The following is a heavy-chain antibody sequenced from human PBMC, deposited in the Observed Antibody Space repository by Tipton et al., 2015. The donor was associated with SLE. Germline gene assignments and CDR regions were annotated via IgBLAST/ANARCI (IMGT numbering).Heavy chain of an antibody. D-gene: IGHD6-25*01. V-gene: IGHV3-74*01. Sequence: SLRLSCAASEFTLSSNWMHWVRQAPGKGLVWVSRISADEGYTVYADSVKGRFTISRDNTKNTLYLQMNSLRAEDTAVYYCARFSGGRIDYWGQGTLVTVSS. J-gene: IGHJ4*02. CDR2: ISADEGYT. CDR1: EFTLSSNW. CDR3: ARFSGGRIDY.